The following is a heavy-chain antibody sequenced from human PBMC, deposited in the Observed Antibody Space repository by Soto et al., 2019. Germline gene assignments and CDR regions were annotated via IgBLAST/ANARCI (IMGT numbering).Heavy chain of an antibody. CDR1: GFTVSSNY. V-gene: IGHV3-53*01. CDR2: IYSGGST. J-gene: IGHJ6*02. D-gene: IGHD3-3*01. Sequence: GGSLRLSCGASGFTVSSNYMSWVRQAPGKGLEWVSVIYSGGSTYYADSVKGRFTISRDNSKNTLYLQMNSLRAEDTAVYYCARGVPTYDFWSGYYAPDGMDVWGQGTTVTVSS. CDR3: ARGVPTYDFWSGYYAPDGMDV.